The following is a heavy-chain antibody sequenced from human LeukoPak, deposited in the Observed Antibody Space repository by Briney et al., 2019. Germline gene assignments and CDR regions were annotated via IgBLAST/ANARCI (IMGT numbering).Heavy chain of an antibody. CDR1: GGSFSGYY. CDR2: INHSGST. CDR3: ARRGELITMIVVVIPPYFDY. V-gene: IGHV4-34*01. J-gene: IGHJ4*02. D-gene: IGHD3-22*01. Sequence: SETLSLTCAVYGGSFSGYYWSWIRQPPGKGLEWIGEINHSGSTNYNPSLKSRVTISVDTSKNQFSLKLSSVTAADTAVYYCARRGELITMIVVVIPPYFDYWAREPWSPSPQ.